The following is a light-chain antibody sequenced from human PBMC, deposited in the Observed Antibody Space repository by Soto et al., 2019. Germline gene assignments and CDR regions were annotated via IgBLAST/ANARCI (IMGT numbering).Light chain of an antibody. J-gene: IGLJ2*01. Sequence: QPVLTHPPSVSGAPGQRVTIFCTGSSSNIGAGYDVHWYQQLPGTAPKLLIYGNSNRPSGVPDRFYGSKSGTSASLAITGLQAEDEADYYCQSYDSSLSGSVFGGGTKLTVL. CDR1: SSNIGAGYD. V-gene: IGLV1-40*01. CDR2: GNS. CDR3: QSYDSSLSGSV.